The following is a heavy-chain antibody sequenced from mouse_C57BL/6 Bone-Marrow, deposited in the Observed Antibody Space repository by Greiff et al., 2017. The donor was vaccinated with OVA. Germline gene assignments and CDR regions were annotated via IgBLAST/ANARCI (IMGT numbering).Heavy chain of an antibody. V-gene: IGHV1-64*01. Sequence: VQLQQPGAELVKPGASVKLSCKASGYTFTSYWMHWVKQRPGQGLEWIGMIHPNSGSTNYNEKFKSKATLTVDKSSSTADMQLSSLTCEDTAVYDCARWGMGSWFAYWGQGTLVTVSA. J-gene: IGHJ3*01. CDR1: GYTFTSYW. CDR2: IHPNSGST. D-gene: IGHD2-3*01. CDR3: ARWGMGSWFAY.